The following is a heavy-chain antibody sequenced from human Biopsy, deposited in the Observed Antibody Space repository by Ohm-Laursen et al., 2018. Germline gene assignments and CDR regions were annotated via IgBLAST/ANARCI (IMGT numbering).Heavy chain of an antibody. Sequence: DSAKASCKASGYTLTGQLLHWVRQAPGQGLEWMGWINPYSGTTKLAQDFQGRVTMTRDTSITTAYMELRRLRSDDTAVYYCAKGQDLRGGAEYFQHWGQGALVTVSS. CDR1: GYTLTGQL. CDR3: AKGQDLRGGAEYFQH. D-gene: IGHD2-15*01. CDR2: INPYSGTT. V-gene: IGHV1-2*02. J-gene: IGHJ1*01.